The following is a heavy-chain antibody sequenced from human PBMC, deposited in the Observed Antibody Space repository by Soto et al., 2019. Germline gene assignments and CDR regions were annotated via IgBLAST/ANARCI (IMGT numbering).Heavy chain of an antibody. CDR1: GGSISSSSYY. CDR2: IYYSGST. V-gene: IGHV4-39*01. Sequence: SETLSLTCTVSGGSISSSSYYWGWIRQPPGKGLEWIGSIYYSGSTYYNPSLKSRVTISVDTSKNQFSLKLSSVTAADTAVYYCARLASVAGKPTYYDGMDVWGQGTTVTVSS. J-gene: IGHJ6*02. D-gene: IGHD6-13*01. CDR3: ARLASVAGKPTYYDGMDV.